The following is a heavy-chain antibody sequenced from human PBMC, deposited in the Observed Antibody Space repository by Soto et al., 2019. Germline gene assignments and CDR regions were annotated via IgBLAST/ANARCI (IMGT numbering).Heavy chain of an antibody. CDR3: AAELYSGGRCRSFDI. CDR1: GFTFSNSA. Sequence: SVKVSCKASGFTFSNSAVQWVRQARGQRLEWMGCIVVGAGNTNYAQELQGRLTITRDVSTNTAYMERRRLRAEDTAVYYCAAELYSGGRCRSFDIWGQGTMVTVSS. D-gene: IGHD2-15*01. CDR2: IVVGAGNT. J-gene: IGHJ3*02. V-gene: IGHV1-58*01.